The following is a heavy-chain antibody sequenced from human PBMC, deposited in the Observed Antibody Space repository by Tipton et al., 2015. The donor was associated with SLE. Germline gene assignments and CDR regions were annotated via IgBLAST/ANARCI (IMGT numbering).Heavy chain of an antibody. V-gene: IGHV1-2*02. CDR2: FNPKSGDT. J-gene: IGHJ6*02. CDR1: GYTFIDYY. Sequence: QVQLVQSGAEVKKPGASVKVSCRASGYTFIDYYMHWVRQAPGQGLEWMGWFNPKSGDTKYAQKFQGRVTMTRDTSVSTAYMDLSSLRSDDTAVYYCARDRFRTPPVHLTSYDFYFYGMDVWGQGTTVTVAS. CDR3: ARDRFRTPPVHLTSYDFYFYGMDV. D-gene: IGHD4/OR15-4a*01.